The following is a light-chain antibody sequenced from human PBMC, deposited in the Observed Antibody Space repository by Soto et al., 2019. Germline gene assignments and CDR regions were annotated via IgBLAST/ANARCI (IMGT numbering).Light chain of an antibody. CDR2: GAS. CDR1: QSVSSS. CDR3: QHRTNWEYT. J-gene: IGKJ2*01. Sequence: EIVLTQSPATLSLSPGERATLSCRASQSVSSSLAWYQQKPGQAPRLLIYGASKRAPGIPVRFSASGSGTDFTLTIISLEPEDFAVYSCQHRTNWEYTFGQGTKLEIK. V-gene: IGKV3-11*01.